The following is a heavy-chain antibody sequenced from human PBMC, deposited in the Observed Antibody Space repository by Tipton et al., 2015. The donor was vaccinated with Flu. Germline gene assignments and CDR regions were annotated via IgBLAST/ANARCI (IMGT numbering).Heavy chain of an antibody. CDR2: IYHSGST. CDR1: GYSISSGYY. CDR3: ARAIRAAYYFDY. Sequence: TLSLTCTVSGYSISSGYYWGWTRQPPGKGLEWIGSIYHSGSTYYNPSLKSRVTISVDTSKNQFSLKLSSVTAADTAVYYCARAIRAAYYFDYWGQGTLVTVSS. V-gene: IGHV4-38-2*02. D-gene: IGHD6-25*01. J-gene: IGHJ4*02.